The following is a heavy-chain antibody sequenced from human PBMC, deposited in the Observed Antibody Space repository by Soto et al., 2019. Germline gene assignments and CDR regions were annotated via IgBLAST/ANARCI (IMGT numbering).Heavy chain of an antibody. J-gene: IGHJ5*02. D-gene: IGHD2-15*01. V-gene: IGHV1-69*06. CDR3: ARDCGYCSGGSCCRFDP. CDR2: IIPIFGTA. Sequence: SVKVSCKASGGTFSSYAISWVRQAPGQGLEWMGGIIPIFGTANYAQKFQGRVTITADKSTSTAYMELSSLRSEDTAVYYCARDCGYCSGGSCCRFDPWGQGTLVTASS. CDR1: GGTFSSYA.